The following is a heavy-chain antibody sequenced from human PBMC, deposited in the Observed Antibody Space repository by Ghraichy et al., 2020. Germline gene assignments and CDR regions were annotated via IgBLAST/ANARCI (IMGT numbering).Heavy chain of an antibody. V-gene: IGHV4-39*01. Sequence: ETLSLTCTVSGGSISSSSYYWGWIRQPPGKGLEWIGSIYYSGSTYYNPSLKSRVTISVDTSKNQFSLKLSSVTAADTAVYYCARLGNWNGYYGMDVWGQGTTVTVSS. CDR2: IYYSGST. J-gene: IGHJ6*02. CDR3: ARLGNWNGYYGMDV. D-gene: IGHD1-1*01. CDR1: GGSISSSSYY.